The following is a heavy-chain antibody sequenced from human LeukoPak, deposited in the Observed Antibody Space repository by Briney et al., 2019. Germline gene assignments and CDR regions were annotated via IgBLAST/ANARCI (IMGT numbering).Heavy chain of an antibody. CDR1: GFTFSSYW. D-gene: IGHD3-3*01. V-gene: IGHV3-7*01. J-gene: IGHJ6*02. Sequence: GGSLRLSCAASGFTFSSYWMSWVRQAPGKELEWVAIIKPDGSESYCVDSVEGRFTVSRDNTKNSLYLQMNSLRAEDTAVYYCARDKLSGVIIGPRMDVWGQGTTVTVSS. CDR2: IKPDGSES. CDR3: ARDKLSGVIIGPRMDV.